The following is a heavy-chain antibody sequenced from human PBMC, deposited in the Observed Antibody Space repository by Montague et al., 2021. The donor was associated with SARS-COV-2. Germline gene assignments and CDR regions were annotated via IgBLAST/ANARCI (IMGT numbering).Heavy chain of an antibody. CDR3: AHSLLFSSLGDFVS. Sequence: PALVKPTQTLTLTCTFSGFSLISDGVGVGWIRQPPGKALEWLALIFWNDDKRYNSSLKNRLTVTKDTSKNQVVLTMTNMDPLDTGTYYCAHSLLFSSLGDFVSGGQGTRVTVAS. D-gene: IGHD7-27*01. CDR1: GFSLISDGVG. V-gene: IGHV2-5*01. CDR2: IFWNDDK. J-gene: IGHJ4*02.